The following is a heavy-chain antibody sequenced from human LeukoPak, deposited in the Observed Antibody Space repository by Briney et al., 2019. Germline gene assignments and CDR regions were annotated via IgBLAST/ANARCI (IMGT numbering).Heavy chain of an antibody. D-gene: IGHD5-12*01. J-gene: IGHJ3*02. CDR2: ISGNGGNT. V-gene: IGHV3-23*01. CDR1: GFTFSSYV. CDR3: AKDSGYDYVSAFDI. Sequence: GGSLRLSCAASGFTFSSYVMTWVRQAPGKGLEWVSTISGNGGNTHYAESVKGRFTISRDNSKNTLYLQMDSLRAEDTAVYYCAKDSGYDYVSAFDIWGQGTMVFVSS.